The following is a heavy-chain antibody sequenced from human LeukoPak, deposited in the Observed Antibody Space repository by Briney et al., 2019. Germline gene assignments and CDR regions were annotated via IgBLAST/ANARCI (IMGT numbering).Heavy chain of an antibody. J-gene: IGHJ4*02. V-gene: IGHV4-38-2*02. CDR2: IYHSGST. D-gene: IGHD1/OR15-1a*01. CDR1: GYSISSGYY. CDR3: AGGTGTQNDY. Sequence: SETLSLTCTVSGYSISSGYYWGWIRQPPGKGLEWIGSIYHSGSTYYNPSLKSRVTISVDTSKNQFSLKLSSVTAADTAVYYCAGGTGTQNDYWGQGTLVTVSS.